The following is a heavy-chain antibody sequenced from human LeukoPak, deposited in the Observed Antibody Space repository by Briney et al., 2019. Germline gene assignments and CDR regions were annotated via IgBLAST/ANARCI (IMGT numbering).Heavy chain of an antibody. J-gene: IGHJ5*02. Sequence: SETLSLTCAVYGGSFSGYYWSWIRQPPGKGLEWIGEINHRGSTNYKPSLKSRVTISVDTSKNQFSLKLSSVTAADTAVYYCARSLSTNWYYYGSGSYYNGINWFDPWGQGTLVTVSS. CDR3: ARSLSTNWYYYGSGSYYNGINWFDP. D-gene: IGHD3-10*01. V-gene: IGHV4-34*01. CDR2: INHRGST. CDR1: GGSFSGYY.